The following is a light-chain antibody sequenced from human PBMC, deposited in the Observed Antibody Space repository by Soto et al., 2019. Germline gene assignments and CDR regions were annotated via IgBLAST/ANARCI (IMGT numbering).Light chain of an antibody. Sequence: QSVLTQPPSASGTPGQRVTISCSGSSSNIGTNTVQWHQQLPGTAPQILMYGDNQRPSGVPDRFSGSTSGTSASLAITWLQSGDEDDYYCAAWDDGLNGYVFGTGTKLTVL. J-gene: IGLJ1*01. CDR1: SSNIGTNT. V-gene: IGLV1-44*01. CDR2: GDN. CDR3: AAWDDGLNGYV.